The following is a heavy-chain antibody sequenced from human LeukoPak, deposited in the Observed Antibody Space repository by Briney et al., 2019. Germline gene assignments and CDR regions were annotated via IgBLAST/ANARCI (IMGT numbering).Heavy chain of an antibody. D-gene: IGHD6-13*01. CDR2: INHSGST. Sequence: SETLSLTYAVYGGSFSGYYWSWIRQPTGKGLEWIGEINHSGSTNYNPSLKSRVTISVDTSKNQFSLKLSSVTLTDTALYYCARDNPGGAAANRGCFDPWGQGTLVAISS. V-gene: IGHV4-34*01. J-gene: IGHJ5*02. CDR1: GGSFSGYY. CDR3: ARDNPGGAAANRGCFDP.